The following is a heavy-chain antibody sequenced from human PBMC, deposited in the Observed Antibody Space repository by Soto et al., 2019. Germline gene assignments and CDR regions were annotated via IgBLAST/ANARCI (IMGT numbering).Heavy chain of an antibody. V-gene: IGHV1-8*01. CDR1: GYTFTSYD. J-gene: IGHJ6*02. Sequence: QVQLVQSGAEVKKPGASVKVSCKASGYTFTSYDINWVRQATGQGLEWMGWMNPNSGNTGYAQKFQGRVTMTRNTSISTAYMELSXXXXXXXXXXXXXREKTSYGMDVWGQGTTVTVSS. CDR3: XREKTSYGMDV. CDR2: MNPNSGNT.